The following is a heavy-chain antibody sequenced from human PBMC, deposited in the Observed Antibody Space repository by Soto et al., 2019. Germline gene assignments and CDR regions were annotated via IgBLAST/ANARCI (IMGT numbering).Heavy chain of an antibody. J-gene: IGHJ6*02. CDR1: GGTFSSYT. V-gene: IGHV1-69*02. D-gene: IGHD2-21*02. CDR3: ASPSHCGGDCYSEYVMDV. Sequence: QVQLVQSGAEVKKPGSSVKVSCKASGGTFSSYTISWVRQAPGQGLEWMGRIIPILGIANYAQKFQGRVTITADKSTSTAYMELSSLRSEDTAVYYCASPSHCGGDCYSEYVMDVWGQGTTVTVSS. CDR2: IIPILGIA.